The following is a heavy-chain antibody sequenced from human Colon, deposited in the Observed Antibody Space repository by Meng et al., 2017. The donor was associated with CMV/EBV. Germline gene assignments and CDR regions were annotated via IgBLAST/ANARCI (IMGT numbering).Heavy chain of an antibody. CDR3: TTFPYDSSGYGLFDY. CDR1: GFTFSNAW. D-gene: IGHD3-22*01. J-gene: IGHJ4*02. V-gene: IGHV3-15*01. Sequence: GESLRISWAASGFTFSNAWMSWVRQAPGKGLEWVGRIKSKTDGGTTDYAAPVKGRFTISRDDSKNTLYLQMNSLKTEDTAVYYCTTFPYDSSGYGLFDYWGQGTLVTVSS. CDR2: IKSKTDGGTT.